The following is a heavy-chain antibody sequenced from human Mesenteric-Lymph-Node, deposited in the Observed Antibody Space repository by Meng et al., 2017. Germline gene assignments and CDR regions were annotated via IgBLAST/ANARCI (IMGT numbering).Heavy chain of an antibody. Sequence: GESLKISCAASGFTFSSYGMHWVRQAPGKGLEWVSYISSSGSTIYYADSVKGRFTISRDNAKSSLFLQMNSLRAEDTAVYYCADYDITWGQGTMVTVSS. D-gene: IGHD4-17*01. CDR3: ADYDIT. J-gene: IGHJ3*01. CDR2: ISSSGSTI. CDR1: GFTFSSYG. V-gene: IGHV3-48*04.